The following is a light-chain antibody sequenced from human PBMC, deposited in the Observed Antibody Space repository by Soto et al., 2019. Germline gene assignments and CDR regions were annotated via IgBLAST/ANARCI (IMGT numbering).Light chain of an antibody. Sequence: DIQMTQSPSTLSASVGDRVTITCRASQSISSWLAWYQQKAGNAPKSLIYKASSLESGVPSRFSGSGSGTEFALTISSVQPDDFATYYCQQYLSYPITFGQGTGLEIK. CDR1: QSISSW. V-gene: IGKV1-5*03. CDR2: KAS. CDR3: QQYLSYPIT. J-gene: IGKJ5*01.